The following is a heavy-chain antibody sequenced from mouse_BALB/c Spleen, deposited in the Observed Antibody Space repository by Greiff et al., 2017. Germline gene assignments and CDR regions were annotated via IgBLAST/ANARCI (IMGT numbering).Heavy chain of an antibody. D-gene: IGHD1-1*01. V-gene: IGHV1-37*01. CDR2: INPYNGDT. CDR3: GSYYYGSSYAMDY. CDR1: GYSFTGYF. Sequence: VQLKESGPELVKPGASVKISCKASGYSFTGYFMNWVKQSHGKSLEWIGRINPYNGDTFYNQKFKGKATLTVDKSSSTAHMELLSLTSEDSAVYYCGSYYYGSSYAMDYWGQGTSVTVSS. J-gene: IGHJ4*01.